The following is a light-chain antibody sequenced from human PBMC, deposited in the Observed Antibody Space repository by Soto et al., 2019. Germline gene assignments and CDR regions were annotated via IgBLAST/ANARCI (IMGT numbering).Light chain of an antibody. CDR3: QLRNSWPPVFT. CDR2: DAS. Sequence: EIVLTQSPATLSLSPGERATFSCRASQSVSNHLAWYQQKPGQAPRLLIYDASKRATGSPARFSGSGSGTDFTLTISSLEPEDFAVYYCQLRNSWPPVFTVGPGTKVDIK. CDR1: QSVSNH. J-gene: IGKJ3*01. V-gene: IGKV3-11*01.